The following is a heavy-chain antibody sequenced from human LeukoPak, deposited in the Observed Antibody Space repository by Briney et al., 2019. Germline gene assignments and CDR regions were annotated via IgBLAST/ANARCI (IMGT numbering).Heavy chain of an antibody. J-gene: IGHJ4*02. D-gene: IGHD5-18*01. V-gene: IGHV3-74*01. CDR1: GFTFSTYW. CDR2: VDNDGSGT. CDR3: ARSQRGYSYGEH. Sequence: GGSLSLSSAASGFTFSTYWMHWVRQAPGKGLVWLSRVDNDGSGTSYADSVKGRFTISRDNGKNILFLQMDSLRAEDTAVYFCARSQRGYSYGEHWGQGTPVTVSS.